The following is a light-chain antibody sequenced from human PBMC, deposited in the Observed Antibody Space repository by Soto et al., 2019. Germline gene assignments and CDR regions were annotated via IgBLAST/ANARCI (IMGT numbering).Light chain of an antibody. CDR3: QQYNSYPWT. CDR2: DAS. CDR1: RSISSW. J-gene: IGKJ1*01. Sequence: GNSVTITCRARRSISSWLAWYQQKPGKAPKLLIYDASSLESGVPARFSGSGSGTEFTLTISSLQPDDFATYYCQQYNSYPWTFGQGTKVDIK. V-gene: IGKV1-5*01.